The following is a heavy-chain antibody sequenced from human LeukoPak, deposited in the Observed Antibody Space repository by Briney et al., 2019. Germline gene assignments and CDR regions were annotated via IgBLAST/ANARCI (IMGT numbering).Heavy chain of an antibody. J-gene: IGHJ4*02. D-gene: IGHD5-24*01. V-gene: IGHV4-34*01. CDR3: ARGGYKGLDY. CDR1: GGPFSGYY. CDR2: INHSGST. Sequence: SETLSLTCAVYGGPFSGYYWSWIRQPPGKGLEWIGEINHSGSTNYNPSLKSRVTISVDTSKNQFSLKLSSVTAADTAVYYCARGGYKGLDYWGQGTLVTVSS.